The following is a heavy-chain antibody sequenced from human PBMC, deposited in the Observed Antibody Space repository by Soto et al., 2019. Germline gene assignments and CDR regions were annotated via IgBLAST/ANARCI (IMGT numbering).Heavy chain of an antibody. CDR3: AKDSARISTSGNDGEGFDP. D-gene: IGHD2-2*01. V-gene: IGHV3-9*01. CDR2: ISWNSGSI. Sequence: DVQLVESGGGLVQPGRSLRLPCAASGFTFDDYAMHWVRQAPGKGLEWVSGISWNSGSIGYADSVKGRFTISRDNAKNSLYLQMNSLRAEDTALYYCAKDSARISTSGNDGEGFDPWGQGTLVTVSS. J-gene: IGHJ5*02. CDR1: GFTFDDYA.